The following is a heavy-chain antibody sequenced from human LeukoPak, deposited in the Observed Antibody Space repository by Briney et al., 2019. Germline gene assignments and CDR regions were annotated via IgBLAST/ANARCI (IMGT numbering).Heavy chain of an antibody. J-gene: IGHJ6*02. CDR2: TFYRSKWYN. V-gene: IGHV6-1*01. CDR3: AREATVTGYYYYYGLDV. CDR1: GDSVSSNSAT. Sequence: SQTLSLTCDISGDSVSSNSATWNWIRQSPSRGLEWLGRTFYRSKWYNDYAESVKSRITIKSDTSKNQFSLQLNSVSPEDTAVYYCAREATVTGYYYYYGLDVWGQGTTVTVSS. D-gene: IGHD6-19*01.